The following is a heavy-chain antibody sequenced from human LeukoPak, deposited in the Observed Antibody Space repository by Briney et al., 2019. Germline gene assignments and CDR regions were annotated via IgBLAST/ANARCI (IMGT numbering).Heavy chain of an antibody. CDR1: GFTFDDYA. V-gene: IGHV3-9*01. CDR3: AKSRGSGSYYRPFGASDI. J-gene: IGHJ3*02. CDR2: ISWNSGSI. Sequence: GRSLRLSCAASGFTFDDYAMHWVRQAPGKGLEWVSGISWNSGSIGYADSVKGRFTISRDNAKNSLYLQMNSLRAEDTALYYCAKSRGSGSYYRPFGASDIWGQGTMVTVSS. D-gene: IGHD3-10*01.